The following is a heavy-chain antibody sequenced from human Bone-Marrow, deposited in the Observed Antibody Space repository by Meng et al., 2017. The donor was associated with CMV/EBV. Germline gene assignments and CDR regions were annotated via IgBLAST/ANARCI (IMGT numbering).Heavy chain of an antibody. J-gene: IGHJ4*02. CDR3: ARLNSGYSYEFDY. D-gene: IGHD5-18*01. V-gene: IGHV3-7*01. CDR2: IKQDGSEK. Sequence: GALRLSCAASGFTFSSYWMSWVRQAPGKGLEWVANIKQDGSEKCYVDSVKGRFTISRDNAKNSLYLQMNSLRAEDTAVYYCARLNSGYSYEFDYWGQGTLVTVSS. CDR1: GFTFSSYW.